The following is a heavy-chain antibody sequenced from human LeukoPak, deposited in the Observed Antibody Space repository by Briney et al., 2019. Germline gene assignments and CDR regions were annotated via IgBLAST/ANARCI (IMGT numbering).Heavy chain of an antibody. CDR2: INTRGTYT. CDR1: GITFSSYW. V-gene: IGHV3-74*01. D-gene: IGHD2-15*01. Sequence: GGSLRLSCAVSGITFSSYWVHWVRQDPGRGLLWVSRINTRGTYTNYADSVKGRFTISRDNAKNTLYLQMSSLRADDTAVYYCVIDLGDYNDFWGQGTLVSVSS. CDR3: VIDLGDYNDF. J-gene: IGHJ4*02.